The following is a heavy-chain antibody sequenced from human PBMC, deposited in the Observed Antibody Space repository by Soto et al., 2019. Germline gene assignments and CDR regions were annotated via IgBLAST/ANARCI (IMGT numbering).Heavy chain of an antibody. J-gene: IGHJ6*02. D-gene: IGHD3-10*01. CDR2: IYPGDPET. CDR3: ARAMVRGKNYYGVDV. V-gene: IGHV5-51*01. CDR1: GYSFTSYH. Sequence: GESLKISCKGSGYSFTSYHIVWVRQMPGKGLEWMGIIYPGDPETRYSPSFQGQVTISADKSISTAYLQWSSLKASDTAMYYCARAMVRGKNYYGVDVWGQGTTVTVSS.